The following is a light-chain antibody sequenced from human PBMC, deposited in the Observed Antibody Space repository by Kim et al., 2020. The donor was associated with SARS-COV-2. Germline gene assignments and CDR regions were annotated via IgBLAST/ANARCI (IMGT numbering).Light chain of an antibody. J-gene: IGKJ5*01. CDR2: DVS. CDR1: QSIGGC. Sequence: VSLGDRVTIPCRASQSIGGCLAWYQQKPGKAPKLLIHDVSSVESGVPSRFSGSGSETEFTLTISSLQPDDFATYYCQHHSTYPITFGQGTRLEIK. V-gene: IGKV1-5*01. CDR3: QHHSTYPIT.